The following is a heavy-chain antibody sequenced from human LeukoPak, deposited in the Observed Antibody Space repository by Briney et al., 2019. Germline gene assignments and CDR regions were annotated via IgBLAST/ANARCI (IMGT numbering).Heavy chain of an antibody. V-gene: IGHV1-69*13. CDR2: IIPIFGTA. J-gene: IGHJ5*02. CDR3: ARSGRVMPRWFDP. Sequence: ASVKVSCKASGGTFSSYAISWVRQALGQGLEWMGGIIPIFGTANYAQKFQGRVTITADESTSTAYMELSSLRSEDTAVYYCARSGRVMPRWFDPWGQGTLVTVSS. D-gene: IGHD2-2*01. CDR1: GGTFSSYA.